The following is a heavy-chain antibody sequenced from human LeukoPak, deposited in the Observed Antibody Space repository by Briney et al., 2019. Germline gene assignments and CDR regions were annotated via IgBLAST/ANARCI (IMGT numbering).Heavy chain of an antibody. CDR2: IYSGGST. V-gene: IGHV3-53*01. CDR3: ARARGGKGSYYFDY. CDR1: GFTVSSNY. D-gene: IGHD4-23*01. Sequence: GGSLRLSCAASGFTVSSNYMSWVRQAPGKGLEWVSVIYSGGSTYYADSVKGGFTISRDNSKNTLYLQMNSLRAEDTAVYYCARARGGKGSYYFDYWGQGTLVTVSS. J-gene: IGHJ4*02.